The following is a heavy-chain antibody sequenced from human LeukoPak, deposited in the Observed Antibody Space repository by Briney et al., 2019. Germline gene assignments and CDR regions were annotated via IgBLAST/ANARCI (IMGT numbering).Heavy chain of an antibody. D-gene: IGHD2-15*01. V-gene: IGHV3-48*01. J-gene: IGHJ4*02. Sequence: GGSLRLSCAASGFTFSRYWMHWVRQAPGKGPEWIAYVTSSSRTIYYADSVKGRFTISRDNAKSSLYLQLDSLRAEDTAVYYCARDLIGGNAYDYWGQGALVTVSS. CDR2: VTSSSRTI. CDR3: ARDLIGGNAYDY. CDR1: GFTFSRYW.